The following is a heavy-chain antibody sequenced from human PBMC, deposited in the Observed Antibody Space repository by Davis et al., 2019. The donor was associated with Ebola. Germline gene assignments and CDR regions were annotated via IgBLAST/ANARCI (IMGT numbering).Heavy chain of an antibody. Sequence: MPSETLSLTCAILGDGVSSNFAAWSWIRQSPSRGLEWLGRTFYRSKWFTDYSLSMKGRLTIVPDTSRNHFYLHLDSVTPEDTAVYYCARDLGYYDENGSPRLGYYFDTWGQGTSVTVSS. CDR1: GDGVSSNFAA. J-gene: IGHJ4*02. CDR2: TFYRSKWFT. V-gene: IGHV6-1*01. D-gene: IGHD3-22*01. CDR3: ARDLGYYDENGSPRLGYYFDT.